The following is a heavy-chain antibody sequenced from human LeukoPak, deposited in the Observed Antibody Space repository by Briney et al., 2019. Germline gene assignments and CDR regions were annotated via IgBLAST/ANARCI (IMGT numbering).Heavy chain of an antibody. J-gene: IGHJ4*02. V-gene: IGHV3-7*02. CDR3: ASASNRAIY. D-gene: IGHD3-10*01. CDR1: GFTFSSYW. CDR2: IKHDGSEQ. Sequence: GGSLRLSCAASGFTFSSYWMSWVRQAPGKGLEWVANIKHDGSEQYYVDSVKGRFTVSRDNAKNSLYLQMNSLRAEDTAVYYCASASNRAIYWGQGTLFTVSS.